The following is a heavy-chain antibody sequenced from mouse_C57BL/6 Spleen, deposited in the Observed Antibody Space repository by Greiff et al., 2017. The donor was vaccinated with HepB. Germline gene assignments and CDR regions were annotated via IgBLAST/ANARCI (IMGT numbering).Heavy chain of an antibody. J-gene: IGHJ3*01. CDR3: ARLHDGYYLAWFAY. V-gene: IGHV1-81*01. CDR2: IYPRSGNT. CDR1: GYTFTSYG. D-gene: IGHD2-3*01. Sequence: SGAELARPGASVKLSCKASGYTFTSYGISWVKQRTGQGLEWIGEIYPRSGNTYYNEKFKGKATLTADKSSSTAYMELRSLTSEDSAVYFCARLHDGYYLAWFAYWGQGTLVTVSA.